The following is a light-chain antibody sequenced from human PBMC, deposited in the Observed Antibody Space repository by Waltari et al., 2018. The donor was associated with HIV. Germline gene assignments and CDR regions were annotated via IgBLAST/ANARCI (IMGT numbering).Light chain of an antibody. J-gene: IGLJ1*01. Sequence: QSALTQPASVSGSPGQSITISCTGTSSDVGIYNLVSWYQLHPGKAPKLMIYEVSKRPSGVSNRFSGSKSGNTASLTISGLQAEDEADYYCCSYAGSSTYVFRTGTKVTVL. CDR3: CSYAGSSTYV. V-gene: IGLV2-23*02. CDR1: SSDVGIYNL. CDR2: EVS.